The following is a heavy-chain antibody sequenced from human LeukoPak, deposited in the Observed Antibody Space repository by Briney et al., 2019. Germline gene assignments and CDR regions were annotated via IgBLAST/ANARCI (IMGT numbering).Heavy chain of an antibody. CDR1: GYSFTSYW. V-gene: IGHV5-51*01. J-gene: IGHJ3*02. CDR3: AKPVRDYQLLYDAFDI. CDR2: IYPGDSDT. Sequence: GESLKISCKGSGYSFTSYWIGWVRQMPGKGLEWMGIIYPGDSDTRYSPSFQGQVTISRDDSKNTLYLQMNSLRAEDTAVYYCAKPVRDYQLLYDAFDIWGQGTMVTVSS. D-gene: IGHD2-2*02.